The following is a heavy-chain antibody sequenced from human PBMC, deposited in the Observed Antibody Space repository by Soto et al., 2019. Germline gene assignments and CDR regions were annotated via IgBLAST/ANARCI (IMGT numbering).Heavy chain of an antibody. CDR1: GFTFSSYA. Sequence: VQLLESGGGLVQPGGSLRLSCAASGFTFSSYAMSWVRQAPGKGLEWVSAISGSGGSTYYADSVKGRFTISRDNSKNTLYLQMNSLRAEDTAVYYCAKSLLRSSGWGRYFDYWGQGTLVTVSS. CDR3: AKSLLRSSGWGRYFDY. J-gene: IGHJ4*02. CDR2: ISGSGGST. V-gene: IGHV3-23*01. D-gene: IGHD6-19*01.